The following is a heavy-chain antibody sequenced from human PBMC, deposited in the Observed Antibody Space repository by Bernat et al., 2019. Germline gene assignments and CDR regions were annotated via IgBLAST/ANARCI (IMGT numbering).Heavy chain of an antibody. CDR1: GFTFTYYA. V-gene: IGHV3-23*04. CDR2: ISGSGGST. D-gene: IGHD2-15*01. Sequence: EVQLVESGGGLVQPGGSLRLSCAASGFTFTYYAMSWVRPAPGKGLEWVSGISGSGGSTYYADSVKGRFTISRDNSKNTLYLQMNSLRAEDTAVYYCVKGGYCSGGSCYPGYYFDYWGQGTLVTVSS. CDR3: VKGGYCSGGSCYPGYYFDY. J-gene: IGHJ4*02.